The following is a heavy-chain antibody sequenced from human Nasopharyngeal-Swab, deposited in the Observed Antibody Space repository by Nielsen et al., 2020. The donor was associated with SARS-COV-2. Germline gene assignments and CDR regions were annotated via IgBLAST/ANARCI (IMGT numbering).Heavy chain of an antibody. CDR2: IYPGDSDT. D-gene: IGHD5-12*01. CDR1: GYSFTSYW. Sequence: GESLKISCKGSGYSFTSYWIGWVRQMPGKGLEWMGIIYPGDSDTRYSPSFQGPVTISADKSISNAYLQWSSLKASDTAMYYCVRPEGVATSFKYYFQYGMDVWGQGTMVTVPS. J-gene: IGHJ6*02. V-gene: IGHV5-51*01. CDR3: VRPEGVATSFKYYFQYGMDV.